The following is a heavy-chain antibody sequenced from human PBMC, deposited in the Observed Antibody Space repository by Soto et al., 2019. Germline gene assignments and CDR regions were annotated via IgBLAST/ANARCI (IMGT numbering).Heavy chain of an antibody. CDR3: ARDAGGRGNGAFDI. J-gene: IGHJ3*02. V-gene: IGHV4-59*01. CDR1: GGSISTYY. CDR2: IYYSGST. Sequence: SETLSLTCTVSGGSISTYYWSWMRQPPGKGLEWIGYIYYSGSTNSNPSLKGRVTISEDTSKNQLSLKLGSVTAADAAVYFCARDAGGRGNGAFDIWGQGTMVTVSS. D-gene: IGHD3-16*01.